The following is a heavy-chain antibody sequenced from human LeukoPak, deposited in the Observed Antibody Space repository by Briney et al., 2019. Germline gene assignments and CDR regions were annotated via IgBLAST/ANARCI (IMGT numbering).Heavy chain of an antibody. CDR3: ARGGYCSGGTCYEFNAFDI. J-gene: IGHJ3*02. D-gene: IGHD2-15*01. CDR2: IRSSDNTI. CDR1: GFTFSSYE. V-gene: IGHV3-48*03. Sequence: GGSLRLSCAASGFTFSSYEMNWVRRAPGKGLEWVSYIRSSDNTIHYADSVKGRFTISRDNAKNSLYLQMNSLRAEDTAVYYCARGGYCSGGTCYEFNAFDIWGQGTMVTVSS.